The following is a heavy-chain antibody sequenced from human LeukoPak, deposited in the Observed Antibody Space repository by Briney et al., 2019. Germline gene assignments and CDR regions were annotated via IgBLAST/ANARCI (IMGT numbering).Heavy chain of an antibody. CDR2: IYYSGST. CDR3: ARGVSDYGDYSSMAFDY. Sequence: SETLSLTCTVSGVSISSGGYYWSWIRQHPGKGLEWIGYIYYSGSTYYNPSLKSRVTISVDTSKNQFSLKLSSVTAADTAVYYCARGVSDYGDYSSMAFDYWGQGTLVTVSS. J-gene: IGHJ4*02. D-gene: IGHD4-17*01. CDR1: GVSISSGGYY. V-gene: IGHV4-31*03.